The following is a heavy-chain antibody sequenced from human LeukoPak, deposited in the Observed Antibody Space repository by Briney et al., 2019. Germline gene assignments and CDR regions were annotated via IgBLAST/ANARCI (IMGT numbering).Heavy chain of an antibody. V-gene: IGHV3-23*01. J-gene: IGHJ3*02. D-gene: IGHD1-7*01. CDR3: AKDRTNYDTAFDI. CDR1: GFTFSTYA. Sequence: PGGSLRLSCAASGFTFSTYAMSWVRQAPGRGLEWVSAISGSGGSTYYVDSVKGRFTISRDNSKNTLYLQMNSLRAEDTAVYYCAKDRTNYDTAFDIWGQGTMVTVSS. CDR2: ISGSGGST.